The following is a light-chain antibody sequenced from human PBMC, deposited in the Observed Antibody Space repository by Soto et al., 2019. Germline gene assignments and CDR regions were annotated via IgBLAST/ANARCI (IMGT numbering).Light chain of an antibody. Sequence: KKSPGTLSLSTGERATLSCRASQSVSSRYLVWYQQKPGQAPRLLIYDASNRATGIPARFSGSGSGTDFTLTISSLEPEDFAVYYCQQRSNWPRVTFGQVRLLEVK. CDR3: QQRSNWPRVT. J-gene: IGKJ5*01. V-gene: IGKV3D-20*02. CDR1: QSVSSRY. CDR2: DAS.